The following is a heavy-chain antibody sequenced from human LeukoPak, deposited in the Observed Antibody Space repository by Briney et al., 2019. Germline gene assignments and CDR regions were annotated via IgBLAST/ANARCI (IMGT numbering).Heavy chain of an antibody. D-gene: IGHD5-24*01. Sequence: ASVKVSCKVSGYTLTELSMHWVRQAPGKGLEWMGGFDPEDGETIYAQKFQGRVTMTEDTSTDTAYMELSSLRSEDTAVYYCATFRKVRDGYNSWFDPWGQGTLVTVSS. CDR2: FDPEDGET. CDR1: GYTLTELS. CDR3: ATFRKVRDGYNSWFDP. V-gene: IGHV1-24*01. J-gene: IGHJ5*02.